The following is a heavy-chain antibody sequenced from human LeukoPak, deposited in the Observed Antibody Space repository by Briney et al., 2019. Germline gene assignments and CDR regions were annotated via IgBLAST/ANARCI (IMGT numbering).Heavy chain of an antibody. J-gene: IGHJ5*01. Sequence: GGSLRLSCAASGFTFSTYGMHWVRQAPGEGLEWVAFIRYDAINKYYADSVKGRFTISRDNSKNTLYLQMNSLRAEDTAVYYCARASGSYWWFDSWGQGTLVTVSS. D-gene: IGHD1-26*01. V-gene: IGHV3-30*02. CDR1: GFTFSTYG. CDR3: ARASGSYWWFDS. CDR2: IRYDAINK.